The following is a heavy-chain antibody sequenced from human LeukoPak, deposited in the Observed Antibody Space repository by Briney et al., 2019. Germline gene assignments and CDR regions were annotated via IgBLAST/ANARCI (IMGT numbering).Heavy chain of an antibody. CDR3: ARGLLWLGQWSVFDI. D-gene: IGHD6-19*01. Sequence: SGGSLRLSCAASGFIFSSYGMHWVRQAPGKGLEWVAVIWYDGSNQYYADSVEGRFTISRDNPKSTLYLQMNSLRAEDTAVYYCARGLLWLGQWSVFDIWGQGTMVTVSS. J-gene: IGHJ3*02. CDR2: IWYDGSNQ. CDR1: GFIFSSYG. V-gene: IGHV3-33*01.